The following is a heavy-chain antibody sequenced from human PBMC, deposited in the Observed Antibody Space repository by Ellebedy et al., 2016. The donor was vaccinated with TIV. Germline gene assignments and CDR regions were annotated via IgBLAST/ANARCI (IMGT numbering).Heavy chain of an antibody. J-gene: IGHJ5*02. D-gene: IGHD4-17*01. CDR1: GFSVRSYW. Sequence: GESLKISCAASGFSVRSYWMTWVRQAPGKGLEWVANIYQDGSRQYSVESVKGRFTISRDNANNVLFLQMNSLRVEDTGVYYCARRGAYGDYAVQVNGWFDPWGQGTLVTVSS. CDR3: ARRGAYGDYAVQVNGWFDP. CDR2: IYQDGSRQ. V-gene: IGHV3-7*01.